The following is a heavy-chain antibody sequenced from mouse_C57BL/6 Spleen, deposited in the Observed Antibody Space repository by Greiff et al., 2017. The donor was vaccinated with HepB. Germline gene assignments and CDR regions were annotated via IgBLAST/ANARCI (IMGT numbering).Heavy chain of an antibody. D-gene: IGHD1-1*01. CDR1: GYAFSSYW. V-gene: IGHV1-80*01. J-gene: IGHJ2*01. CDR2: IYPGDGDT. CDR3: ARHYYGSSFGDY. Sequence: VKLMESGAELVKPGASVKISCKASGYAFSSYWMNWVKQRPGKGLEWIGQIYPGDGDTNYNGKFKGKATLTADKSSSTAYMQLSSLTSEDSAVYFCARHYYGSSFGDYWGQGTTLTVSS.